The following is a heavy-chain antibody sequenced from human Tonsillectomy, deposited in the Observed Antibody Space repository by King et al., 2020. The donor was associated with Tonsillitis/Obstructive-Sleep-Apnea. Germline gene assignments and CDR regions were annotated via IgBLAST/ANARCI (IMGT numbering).Heavy chain of an antibody. J-gene: IGHJ4*02. CDR1: GGSFSDYD. D-gene: IGHD3-10*01. CDR2: INHSGST. CDR3: ARDTSNYFGSGSSNRHRFDY. Sequence: VQLQQWGAGLLKPSETLSLTCAVYGGSFSDYDWSWVRQPPGKGLEWVGVINHSGSTNYNPSLKSRLTISVDTTKNHFSLRLSSVTAADTAVYNCARDTSNYFGSGSSNRHRFDYWGQGSLVTVSS. V-gene: IGHV4-34*01.